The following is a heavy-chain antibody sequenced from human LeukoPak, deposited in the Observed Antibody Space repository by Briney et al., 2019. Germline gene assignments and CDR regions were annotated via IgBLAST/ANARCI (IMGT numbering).Heavy chain of an antibody. CDR1: GFTFSSYS. CDR3: ALDRSSTSCYDLFDY. J-gene: IGHJ4*02. V-gene: IGHV3-48*01. Sequence: GALRLSCAASGFTFSSYSMNWVRQAPGKGLEWVSYISSSSSTIYYADSVKGRFTISRDNAKNSLYLQMNSLRAEDTAVYYCALDRSSTSCYDLFDYWGQGTLVTVSS. CDR2: ISSSSSTI. D-gene: IGHD2-2*01.